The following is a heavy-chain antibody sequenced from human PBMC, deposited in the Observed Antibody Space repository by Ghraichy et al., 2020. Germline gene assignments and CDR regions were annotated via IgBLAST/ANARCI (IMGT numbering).Heavy chain of an antibody. J-gene: IGHJ4*02. D-gene: IGHD3-22*01. CDR1: GFSLSTSGMC. CDR2: IDWDDDK. V-gene: IGHV2-70*01. Sequence: SGPTLVKPTQTLTLTCTFSGFSLSTSGMCVSWIRQPPGKALEWLALIDWDDDKYYSTSLKTRLTISKDTSKNQVVLTMTNMDPVDTATYYCARIPDYYDSSGYSGYFDYWGQGTLVTVSS. CDR3: ARIPDYYDSSGYSGYFDY.